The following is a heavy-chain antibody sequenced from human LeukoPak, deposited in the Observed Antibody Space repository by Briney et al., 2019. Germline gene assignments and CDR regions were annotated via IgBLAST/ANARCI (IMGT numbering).Heavy chain of an antibody. CDR1: GGTFSKYA. J-gene: IGHJ4*02. D-gene: IGHD6-19*01. V-gene: IGHV1-69*06. CDR2: INPTFGTT. Sequence: SVKVSCKPSGGTFSKYAFNWVRQAPGQGLEWMGEINPTFGTTIYAQRFQGRVTITADRSTSTVFMELSSLKVEDTAVYYCAGRSGWYIGYYWGQGTLVTVSS. CDR3: AGRSGWYIGYY.